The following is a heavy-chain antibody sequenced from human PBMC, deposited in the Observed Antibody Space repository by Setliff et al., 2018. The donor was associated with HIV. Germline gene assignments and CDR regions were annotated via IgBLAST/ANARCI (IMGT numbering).Heavy chain of an antibody. J-gene: IGHJ3*02. V-gene: IGHV5-51*01. D-gene: IGHD6-13*01. CDR2: IYPADSDT. CDR3: ARGATGNLEALDI. Sequence: GESLKISCNCSGYTFTTYWIAWVRQKPGKGLEWMGIIYPADSDTKYSPSLEGQVTISVDTSISTAYLEWSALKSSDTAMYYCARGATGNLEALDIWGQGTMVTVSS. CDR1: GYTFTTYW.